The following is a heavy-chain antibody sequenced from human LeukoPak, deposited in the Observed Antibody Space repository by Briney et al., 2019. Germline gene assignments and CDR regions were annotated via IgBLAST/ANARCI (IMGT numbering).Heavy chain of an antibody. D-gene: IGHD2-15*01. CDR1: GGSFSGYY. V-gene: IGHV4-34*01. CDR3: ARDTGAAKEDY. CDR2: INHSGST. J-gene: IGHJ4*02. Sequence: SETLSLTCAVYGGSFSGYYWSWIRQPPGKGLEWIGEINHSGSTYYNPSLKSRVTISVDRSKNQFSLKLSSVTAADTAVYYCARDTGAAKEDYWGQGTLVTVSS.